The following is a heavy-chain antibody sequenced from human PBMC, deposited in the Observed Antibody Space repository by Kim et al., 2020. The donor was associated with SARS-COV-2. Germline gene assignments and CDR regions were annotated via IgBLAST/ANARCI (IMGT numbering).Heavy chain of an antibody. Sequence: GGSLRLSCAASGFTFSSYGMHWVCQAPGKGLEWVAVISYDGSNKYYADSVKGRFTISRDNSKNTLYLQMNSLRAEDTAVYYCAKDHRYYDFWSGYLNPAYYYYDLLDVWGRGTTVTVSS. J-gene: IGHJ6*03. CDR2: ISYDGSNK. CDR1: GFTFSSYG. D-gene: IGHD3-3*01. CDR3: AKDHRYYDFWSGYLNPAYYYYDLLDV. V-gene: IGHV3-30*18.